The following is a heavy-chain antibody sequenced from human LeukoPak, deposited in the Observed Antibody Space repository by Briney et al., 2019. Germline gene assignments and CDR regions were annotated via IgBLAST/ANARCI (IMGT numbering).Heavy chain of an antibody. J-gene: IGHJ6*04. V-gene: IGHV3-74*01. CDR1: GFTFSSYW. CDR2: INSDGSST. Sequence: GGSLRLSCAASGFTFSSYWMHWVRQAPGKGLVWVPRINSDGSSTSYADSVKGRFTISRDNAKNTLYLQMNSLRAEDTAVYYCARVPNYYYYGMDVWGKGTTVTISS. CDR3: ARVPNYYYYGMDV.